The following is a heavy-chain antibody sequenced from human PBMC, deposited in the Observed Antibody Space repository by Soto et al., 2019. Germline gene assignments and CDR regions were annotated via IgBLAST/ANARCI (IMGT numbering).Heavy chain of an antibody. Sequence: GASLKVSCKASGDTFSFYTINWVRQAPGLGLEWVGRINPILSMSNYAQKFQGRVTMTADKSTNTAYMELRSLRSEDTAMYYCATSYGSGYRAFDYWG. D-gene: IGHD3-10*01. CDR2: INPILSMS. CDR1: GDTFSFYT. J-gene: IGHJ4*01. V-gene: IGHV1-69*02. CDR3: ATSYGSGYRAFDY.